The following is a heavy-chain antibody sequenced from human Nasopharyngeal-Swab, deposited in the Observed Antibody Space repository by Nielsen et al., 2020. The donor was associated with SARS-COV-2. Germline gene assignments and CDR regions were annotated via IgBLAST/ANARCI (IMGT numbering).Heavy chain of an antibody. CDR2: INPSGGST. V-gene: IGHV1-46*01. CDR1: GYTFTSYY. J-gene: IGHJ6*02. Sequence: ASVKVSCKASGYTFTSYYMHWVRQAPGQGLEWMGIINPSGGSTSYAQKFQGRVTMTRDTSTSTVYMELSSLGSEDTAVYYCARDLTKSIAVPGNYYYGMDVWGQGTTVTVSS. CDR3: ARDLTKSIAVPGNYYYGMDV. D-gene: IGHD6-19*01.